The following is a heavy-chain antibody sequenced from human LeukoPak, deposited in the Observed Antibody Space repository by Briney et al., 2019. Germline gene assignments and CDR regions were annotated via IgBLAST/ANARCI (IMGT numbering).Heavy chain of an antibody. J-gene: IGHJ5*02. V-gene: IGHV4-39*01. CDR1: GGSISSSSYY. Sequence: SETLSLTCTVSGGSISSSSYYWGWIRQPPGKGLEWIGSIYYSGNTYYNPSLKSRVTISVDTSKNQFSLKLSSVTAADTAVYYCARHSPYYYDSSGYSPNWFDPWGQGTLVTVSS. D-gene: IGHD3-22*01. CDR3: ARHSPYYYDSSGYSPNWFDP. CDR2: IYYSGNT.